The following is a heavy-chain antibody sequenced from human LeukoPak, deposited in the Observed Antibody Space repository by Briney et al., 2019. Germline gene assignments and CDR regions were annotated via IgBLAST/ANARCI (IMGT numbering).Heavy chain of an antibody. J-gene: IGHJ4*02. Sequence: GRSLRLSCAASGFTFSSYAMHWVRQAPGKGLEWVAVTSYDGSNKYYADSVKGRFTISRDNSKNTLYLQMNSLRAEDTAVYYCARDRIYYYDSSGYSYWGQGTLVTVSS. CDR2: TSYDGSNK. CDR1: GFTFSSYA. D-gene: IGHD3-22*01. V-gene: IGHV3-30-3*01. CDR3: ARDRIYYYDSSGYSY.